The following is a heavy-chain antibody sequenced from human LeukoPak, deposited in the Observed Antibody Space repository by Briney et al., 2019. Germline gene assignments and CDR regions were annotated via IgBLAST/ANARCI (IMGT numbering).Heavy chain of an antibody. CDR1: DGCLSCFY. CDR2: IDHSWST. J-gene: IGHJ5*02. V-gene: IGHV4-34*01. D-gene: IGHD6-13*01. Sequence: TLSHTRVIYDGCLSCFYWGCFGQPRGRGMECIGKIDHSWSTTNSPSLKCRVTISEDTSKNQFSLKLSSVTAADTAVYYCARGGSRYSSRQRNWFDPWGQGTLVTVSS. CDR3: ARGGSRYSSRQRNWFDP.